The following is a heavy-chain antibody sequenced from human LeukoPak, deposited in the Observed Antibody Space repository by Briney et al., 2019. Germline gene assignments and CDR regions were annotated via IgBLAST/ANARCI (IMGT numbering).Heavy chain of an antibody. CDR1: GGSISNSNYY. CDR2: IYYSGNT. CDR3: TSGGGRKPPDY. D-gene: IGHD3-16*01. V-gene: IGHV4-39*01. Sequence: SETLSLTCTVSGGSISNSNYYWGWIRQPPGKGLEWIGSIYYSGNTYYKPSLKSRVTISVDTSKNQFSLKLSSVTAADTAVYYCTSGGGRKPPDYWGQEPLVTASS. J-gene: IGHJ4*02.